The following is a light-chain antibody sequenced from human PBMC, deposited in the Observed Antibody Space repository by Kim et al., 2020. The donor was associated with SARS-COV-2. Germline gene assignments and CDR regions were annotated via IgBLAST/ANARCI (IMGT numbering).Light chain of an antibody. CDR3: QVWDTTSDHYV. J-gene: IGLJ1*01. CDR1: NIGDKS. V-gene: IGLV3-21*04. CDR2: YDN. Sequence: APGKTATITCGGHNIGDKSVQWYQQRPGLAPILVIYYDNGRPSGIPERFSGSNSGNTATLTINRVEAGDEADYYCQVWDTTSDHYVFGTGTKVTVL.